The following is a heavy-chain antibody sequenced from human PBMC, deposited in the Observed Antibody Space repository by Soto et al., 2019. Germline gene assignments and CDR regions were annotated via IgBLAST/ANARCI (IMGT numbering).Heavy chain of an antibody. CDR1: GFTFSSYA. CDR2: ISGSGGST. V-gene: IGHV3-23*01. Sequence: LTCAASGFTFSSYAMSWVRQAPGKGLEWVSAISGSGGSTYYADSVKGRFTISRDNSKNTLYLQMNSLRAEDTAVYYCAKDLVVLMVYATKFDYWGQGTLVTVSS. CDR3: AKDLVVLMVYATKFDY. J-gene: IGHJ4*02. D-gene: IGHD2-8*01.